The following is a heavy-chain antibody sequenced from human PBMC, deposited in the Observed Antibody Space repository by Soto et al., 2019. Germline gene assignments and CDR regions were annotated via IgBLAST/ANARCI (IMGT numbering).Heavy chain of an antibody. CDR2: IYHSGST. Sequence: SETLSLTCAVSGYSISSGYYWGWIRQPPGKGLEWIGSIYHSGSTYNNPSLKSRVTISVDASKNQFSLKLSSVTAADTAVYYCARVGGYGMDVWGQGTTVTVSS. V-gene: IGHV4-38-2*01. CDR1: GYSISSGYY. J-gene: IGHJ6*02. CDR3: ARVGGYGMDV. D-gene: IGHD3-10*01.